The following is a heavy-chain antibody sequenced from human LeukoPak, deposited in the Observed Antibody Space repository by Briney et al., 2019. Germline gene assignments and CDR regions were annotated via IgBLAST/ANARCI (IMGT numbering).Heavy chain of an antibody. V-gene: IGHV4-59*01. J-gene: IGHJ4*02. CDR1: GGSISSYY. CDR2: IYYIGST. Sequence: SETLSLTCTVSGGSISSYYWSWIRQPPGKGREWIGYIYYIGSTNYNPSLKSRVTISVDTSKNQFSLKLNSVTAADTAVYYCARGTCGGDCDSGYYFDYWGQGTLVTVSS. CDR3: ARGTCGGDCDSGYYFDY. D-gene: IGHD2-21*02.